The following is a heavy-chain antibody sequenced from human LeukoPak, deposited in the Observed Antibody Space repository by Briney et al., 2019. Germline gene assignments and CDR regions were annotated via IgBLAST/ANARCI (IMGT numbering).Heavy chain of an antibody. D-gene: IGHD5-24*01. Sequence: PGGSLRLSCAASGFTFSSYSMNWVRQAPGKGLEWVSYISSSSSTIYYADSVKGRFIISRDNAKNSLYLQMNSLRAEDTAVYYCARERSWYMDVWGKGTTVTVSS. CDR2: ISSSSSTI. CDR3: ARERSWYMDV. V-gene: IGHV3-48*04. CDR1: GFTFSSYS. J-gene: IGHJ6*03.